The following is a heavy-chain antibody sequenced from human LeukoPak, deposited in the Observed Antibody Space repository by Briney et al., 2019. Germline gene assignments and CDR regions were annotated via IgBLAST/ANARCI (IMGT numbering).Heavy chain of an antibody. J-gene: IGHJ4*02. CDR3: AKKGVYKNYDY. V-gene: IGHV3-33*06. D-gene: IGHD4-11*01. Sequence: GGSLRLSCAASGFTFNSYGMHWVRQAPGTGLEWVSLIWVDGSNKFYGDAVKGRFTISRDNSKNTVYLQMDNPKAEDTAMYFCAKKGVYKNYDYWGQGALVIVSS. CDR2: IWVDGSNK. CDR1: GFTFNSYG.